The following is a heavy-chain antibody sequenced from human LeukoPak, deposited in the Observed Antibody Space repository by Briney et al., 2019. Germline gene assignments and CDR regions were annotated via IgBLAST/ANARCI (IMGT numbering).Heavy chain of an antibody. CDR1: GFTFSSYW. J-gene: IGHJ6*03. Sequence: PGGSLRLSCAASGFTFSSYWMTWVRQAPGKGLEWVANIKPDGSQIYYVDSVKGRFTISRDNAKNSLYLQMNSLRAGDTAVYYCARGRGYYMDVWGKGTTVTISS. CDR3: ARGRGYYMDV. V-gene: IGHV3-7*01. CDR2: IKPDGSQI.